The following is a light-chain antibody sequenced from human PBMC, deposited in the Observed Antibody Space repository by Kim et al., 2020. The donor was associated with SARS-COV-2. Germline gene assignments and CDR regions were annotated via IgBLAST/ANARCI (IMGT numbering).Light chain of an antibody. V-gene: IGKV3-11*01. J-gene: IGKJ4*01. CDR1: QSVTNY. CDR2: DTS. Sequence: EIVLTQSPATLSLSPGERATLSCRASQSVTNYLAWYQQKPGQAPSLLISDTSTRATGIPARFSGSGSGTDFTPTISSLEPEDFAVYYCQQRYNALTFGGGTKVDIK. CDR3: QQRYNALT.